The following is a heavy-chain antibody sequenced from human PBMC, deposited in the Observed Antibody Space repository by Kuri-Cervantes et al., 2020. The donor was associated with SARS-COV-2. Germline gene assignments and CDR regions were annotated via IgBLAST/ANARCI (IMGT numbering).Heavy chain of an antibody. CDR2: ISSSSSYI. CDR3: AKDKGRGSSSWYYYGMDV. D-gene: IGHD6-13*01. V-gene: IGHV3-21*04. CDR1: GFTFSSYS. J-gene: IGHJ6*02. Sequence: GESLKISCAASGFTFSSYSMNWVRQAPGKGLEWVSSISSSSSYIYYADSVKGRFTISRDNAKNSLYLQMNSLRAEDTALYYCAKDKGRGSSSWYYYGMDVWGQGTTVTVSS.